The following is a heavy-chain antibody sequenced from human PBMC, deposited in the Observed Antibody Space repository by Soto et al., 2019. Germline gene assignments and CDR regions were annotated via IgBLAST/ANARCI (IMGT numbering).Heavy chain of an antibody. CDR2: IIPIFGTA. J-gene: IGHJ6*02. CDR3: ARDIVGATWLGYYYGMDV. CDR1: GGTFSSYA. V-gene: IGHV1-69*13. Sequence: GASVKVSCKASGGTFSSYAISWVRQAPGQGLEWMGGIIPIFGTANYAQKFQGRVTITADESTSTAYMELSSLRSEDTAVYYCARDIVGATWLGYYYGMDVWGQGTTVTVSS. D-gene: IGHD1-26*01.